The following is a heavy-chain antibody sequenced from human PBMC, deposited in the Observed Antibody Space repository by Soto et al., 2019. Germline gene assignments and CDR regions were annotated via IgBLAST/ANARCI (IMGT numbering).Heavy chain of an antibody. D-gene: IGHD2-8*01. CDR1: GYTFSRYG. CDR3: AKNGQPPYYYYGMDV. CDR2: ISGYNGDT. J-gene: IGHJ6*02. Sequence: QGHLVQSGPEVKKPGASVKVSCKTSGYTFSRYGISWVRQAPGQGLEWMGWISGYNGDTNYAQKVQGRVTMTIDTSTYTAYMELRSLTSDDTAIYYCAKNGQPPYYYYGMDVWGQGTTVTVSS. V-gene: IGHV1-18*01.